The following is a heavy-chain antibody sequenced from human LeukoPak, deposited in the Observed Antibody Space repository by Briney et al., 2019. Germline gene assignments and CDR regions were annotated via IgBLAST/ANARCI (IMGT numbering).Heavy chain of an antibody. CDR2: IKQDGSEK. CDR3: ARDKSIMITFGGVIVSH. Sequence: GGSLRLSCAASGFTFSSYWMSWVRQAPGKGLEWVANIKQDGSEKYYVDSVKGRFTISRDNAKNSLYLQMNSLRAEDTAVYYCARDKSIMITFGGVIVSHWGQGTLVTVSS. J-gene: IGHJ4*02. V-gene: IGHV3-7*01. D-gene: IGHD3-16*02. CDR1: GFTFSSYW.